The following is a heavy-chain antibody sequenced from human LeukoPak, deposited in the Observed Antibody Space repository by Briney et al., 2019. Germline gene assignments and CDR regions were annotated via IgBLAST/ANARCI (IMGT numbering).Heavy chain of an antibody. D-gene: IGHD4-17*01. Sequence: RASVTVSCKASGGTFSSYGMSWVRQAPGKGLEWVSAITGSGGSTYYADSVKGRFTISRDNFKKILYLEMNSLRAEDTAVYYCAKPDNNYGDYVFDYWGQGTLVTVSS. V-gene: IGHV3-23*01. CDR3: AKPDNNYGDYVFDY. CDR1: GGTFSSYG. J-gene: IGHJ4*02. CDR2: ITGSGGST.